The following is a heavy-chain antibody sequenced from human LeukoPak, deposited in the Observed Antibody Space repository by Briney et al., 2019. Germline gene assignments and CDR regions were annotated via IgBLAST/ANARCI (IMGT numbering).Heavy chain of an antibody. CDR2: ISGSGGST. V-gene: IGHV3-23*01. CDR3: AKDGFSSGGGYYFDC. D-gene: IGHD6-19*01. J-gene: IGHJ4*02. CDR1: GFTLRSYA. Sequence: GGSLRLSCAASGFTLRSYAMSWVRQAPGKGLEWVSAISGSGGSTYYADSVKGRFTISRDNSKNTLYLQMNSLRAEDTAVYYCAKDGFSSGGGYYFDCWGQGTLVTVSS.